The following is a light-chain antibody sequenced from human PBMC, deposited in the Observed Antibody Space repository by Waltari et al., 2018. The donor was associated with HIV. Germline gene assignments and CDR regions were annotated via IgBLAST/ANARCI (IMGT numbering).Light chain of an antibody. CDR3: QQYSTHYA. CDR1: QSIDNW. V-gene: IGKV1-5*03. J-gene: IGKJ2*01. CDR2: RTS. Sequence: DIQMTQSPSNLSAFVGDTVVITCRASQSIDNWLAWYQQKPGRAPRLLVSRTSLLESGVSSRFRGSGSGTEFTLTIRSLQPDDIGTYYCQQYSTHYAFGQGTRVE.